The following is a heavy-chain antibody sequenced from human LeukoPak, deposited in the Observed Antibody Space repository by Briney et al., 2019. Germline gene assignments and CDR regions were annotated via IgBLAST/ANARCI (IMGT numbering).Heavy chain of an antibody. J-gene: IGHJ5*02. CDR3: ARDSTVWRVSWFGP. V-gene: IGHV4-4*07. CDR2: IYTSGST. CDR1: GGSISSYY. Sequence: SETLSLTCTVSGGSISSYYWSWIRQPAGKGLEWIGRIYTSGSTNYNPSLKSRVTMSVDTSKNQFSLKLSSVTAADTAVYYCARDSTVWRVSWFGPWGQGTLVTVSS. D-gene: IGHD4-11*01.